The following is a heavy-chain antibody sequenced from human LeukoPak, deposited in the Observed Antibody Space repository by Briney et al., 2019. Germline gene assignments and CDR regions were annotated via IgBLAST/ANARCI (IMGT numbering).Heavy chain of an antibody. Sequence: PGGSLRLSCAASGFTFSSYAMSWVRQAPGKGLEWVSVIYSGGSTYYADSVKGRFTISRDNSKNTLYLQMNSLRAEDTAVYYCAREGVVDTAMVGAFDIWGQGTMVTVSS. CDR1: GFTFSSYA. CDR3: AREGVVDTAMVGAFDI. D-gene: IGHD5-18*01. J-gene: IGHJ3*02. CDR2: IYSGGST. V-gene: IGHV3-53*01.